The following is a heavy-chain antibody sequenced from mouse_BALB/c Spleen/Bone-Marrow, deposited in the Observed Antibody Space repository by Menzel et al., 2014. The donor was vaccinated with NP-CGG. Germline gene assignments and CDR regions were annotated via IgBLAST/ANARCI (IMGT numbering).Heavy chain of an antibody. CDR2: IYPGNVNT. CDR1: GYTFTSYY. V-gene: IGHV1S56*01. D-gene: IGHD4-1*01. Sequence: QVQLQQSGPELVKPGASVRISCKASGYTFTSYYIHWVKQRPEQGLEWIGWIYPGNVNTKNNEKFKGKATLTADKSSSTAYMQLSSLTSEDSAVYFCAREANWNFDYWGQGTTLTVSS. J-gene: IGHJ2*01. CDR3: AREANWNFDY.